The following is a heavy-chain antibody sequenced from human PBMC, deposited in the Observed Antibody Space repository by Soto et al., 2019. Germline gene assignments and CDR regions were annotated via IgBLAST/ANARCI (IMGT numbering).Heavy chain of an antibody. CDR2: ISSSGGST. J-gene: IGHJ3*01. CDR1: GFTFSSYA. D-gene: IGHD3-16*01. CDR3: ARVFRDPLIDAFDV. Sequence: GGSLRLSCAASGFTFSSYAMSWVRQAPGKGLEWVSGISSSGGSTYYADSVKGRFTISRDNSKNTLFLRMNRPRVEDTAVYYCARVFRDPLIDAFDVWGLGTVVTVSS. V-gene: IGHV3-23*01.